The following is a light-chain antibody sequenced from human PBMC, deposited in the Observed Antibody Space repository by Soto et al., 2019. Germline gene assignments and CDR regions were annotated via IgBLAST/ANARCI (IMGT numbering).Light chain of an antibody. V-gene: IGKV1-13*02. J-gene: IGKJ5*01. CDR2: DAS. CDR3: QQNYSPPPIT. CDR1: QGISSA. Sequence: IQLTQSPSSLSASDGDRVTITCRASQGISSALAWYQQKPGKAPKLLIYDASSLESGVPSRFSGSGSGTDFTLTISSLQTEDFATYYCQQNYSPPPITFGQGTRLEIK.